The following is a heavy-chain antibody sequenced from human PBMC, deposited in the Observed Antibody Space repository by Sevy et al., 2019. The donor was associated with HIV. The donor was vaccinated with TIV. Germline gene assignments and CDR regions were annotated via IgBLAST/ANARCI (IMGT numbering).Heavy chain of an antibody. Sequence: SESLSLTCAVYGESFSGYYWSWIRQPPGKGLEWIGEINHSGSTNYNPSLKSRVTISVDTSKNQFSLILSSVTAADTAVYYCARGRVDTAMDFYYYYMDVWGKGTTVTVSS. CDR2: INHSGST. CDR1: GESFSGYY. V-gene: IGHV4-34*01. CDR3: ARGRVDTAMDFYYYYMDV. J-gene: IGHJ6*03. D-gene: IGHD5-18*01.